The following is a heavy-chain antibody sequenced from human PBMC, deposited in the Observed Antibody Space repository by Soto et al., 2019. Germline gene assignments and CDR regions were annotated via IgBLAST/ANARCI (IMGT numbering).Heavy chain of an antibody. CDR1: GGSIRSYS. V-gene: IGHV4-4*07. J-gene: IGHJ6*02. CDR3: VRDATRRGLLAV. Sequence: PSETLSHTCIVSGGSIRSYSWHWFRQPAGKGLEWIGRIYTNERTNYSPSLKSRVTMSLDTSQNHLSLRLTSVTAADTAVYYCVRDATRRGLLAVCGQGTTVTVSS. CDR2: IYTNERT. D-gene: IGHD1-1*01.